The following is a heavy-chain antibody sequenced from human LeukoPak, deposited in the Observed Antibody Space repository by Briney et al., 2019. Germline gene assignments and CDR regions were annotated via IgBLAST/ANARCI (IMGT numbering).Heavy chain of an antibody. CDR1: GFTFSSYG. CDR2: ISYDGSNK. Sequence: GGSLRLSCAASGFTFSSYGMHWVRQAPGKGLEWVAVISYDGSNKYYADSVKGRFTISRDNSKNTLYLQMNSLRAEDTAVYYCAKAPYDFWSGPPFDYWGQGTLVTVSS. J-gene: IGHJ4*02. V-gene: IGHV3-30*18. D-gene: IGHD3-3*01. CDR3: AKAPYDFWSGPPFDY.